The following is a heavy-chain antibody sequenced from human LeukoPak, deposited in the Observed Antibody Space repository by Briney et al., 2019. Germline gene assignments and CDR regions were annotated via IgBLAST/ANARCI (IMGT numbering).Heavy chain of an antibody. CDR1: GYTFTTYW. Sequence: GESLKISCKGSGYTFTTYWIGWVRQMPGKGLEWMGIIYPGDSDPRYSPSFQGQVTISADTSISTAYLQWSSLKASVSAMYYCVRHGLGSSWFGFDYWGQGTLVTVSS. CDR2: IYPGDSDP. CDR3: VRHGLGSSWFGFDY. J-gene: IGHJ4*02. D-gene: IGHD6-13*01. V-gene: IGHV5-51*01.